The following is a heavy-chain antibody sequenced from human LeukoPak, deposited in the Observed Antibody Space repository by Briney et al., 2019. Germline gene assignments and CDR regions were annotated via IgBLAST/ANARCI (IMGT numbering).Heavy chain of an antibody. CDR2: INHSGST. D-gene: IGHD6-19*01. CDR1: GGSLSDYY. CDR3: ARGRSGWSNRPFDY. J-gene: IGHJ4*02. Sequence: SETLSLTCTVSGGSLSDYYWSWIRQPPGKGLEWIGEINHSGSTNYNPSLKSRVTISVDTSKNQFSLKLSSVTAADTAVYYCARGRSGWSNRPFDYWGQGTLVTVSS. V-gene: IGHV4-34*01.